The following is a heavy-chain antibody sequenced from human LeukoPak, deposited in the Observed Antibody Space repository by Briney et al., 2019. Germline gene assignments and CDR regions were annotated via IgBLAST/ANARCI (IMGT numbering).Heavy chain of an antibody. CDR3: ARDFGVYFDY. D-gene: IGHD3-16*01. CDR1: GGSISSSSYY. Sequence: SETLSLTCTVSGGSISSSSYYWGWIRRPPGKGLEWIGSIYYSGSTYYNPSLKSRVTISVDTSKNQFSLKLSSVTAADTAVCYCARDFGVYFDYWGQGTLVTVSS. V-gene: IGHV4-39*01. CDR2: IYYSGST. J-gene: IGHJ4*02.